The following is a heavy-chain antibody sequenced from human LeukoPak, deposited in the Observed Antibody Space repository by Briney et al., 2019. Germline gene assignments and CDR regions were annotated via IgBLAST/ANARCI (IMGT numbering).Heavy chain of an antibody. D-gene: IGHD3-22*01. J-gene: IGHJ5*02. Sequence: SETLSLTCTVSGVSISSYYWSWIRQPPGKGLEWIGYIYYSGSTNCNPSLKSRVTISVDTSKNQFSLKLSSVTAADTAMYYCARATDASSGYFWFDPWGQGTLVTVSS. CDR2: IYYSGST. CDR1: GVSISSYY. CDR3: ARATDASSGYFWFDP. V-gene: IGHV4-59*01.